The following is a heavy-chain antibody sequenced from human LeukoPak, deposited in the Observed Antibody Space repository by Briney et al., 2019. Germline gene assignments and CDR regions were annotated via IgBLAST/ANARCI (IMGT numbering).Heavy chain of an antibody. CDR3: TNSDDYGDY. V-gene: IGHV3-23*01. CDR1: GFTFSSYA. Sequence: GGSLRLSCAASGFTFSSYAMSWVRQTPGKGLEWVSAISGSGGSTYYADSVKGRFTISRDNSKNTLYLHMTSLRAEDTAVYYCTNSDDYGDYWGQGTLVTVSS. CDR2: ISGSGGST. J-gene: IGHJ4*02.